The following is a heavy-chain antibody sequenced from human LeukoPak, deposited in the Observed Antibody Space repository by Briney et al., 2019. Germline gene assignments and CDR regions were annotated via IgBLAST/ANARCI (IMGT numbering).Heavy chain of an antibody. J-gene: IGHJ6*03. Sequence: SETLSLTCTVSGGSISSGSYYWSWIRQPAGKGLEWIGRIYTSGSTNYNPSLKSRVTISVDTSKNQFSLKLSSVTAADTAVYYCARHKPDYYDSSGFYPGNYYYMDVWGKGTTVTISS. D-gene: IGHD3-22*01. CDR3: ARHKPDYYDSSGFYPGNYYYMDV. CDR2: IYTSGST. CDR1: GGSISSGSYY. V-gene: IGHV4-61*02.